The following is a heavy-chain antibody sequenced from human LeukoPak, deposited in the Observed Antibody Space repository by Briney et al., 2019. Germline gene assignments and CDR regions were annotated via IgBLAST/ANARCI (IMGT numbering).Heavy chain of an antibody. CDR2: FDPEDGET. D-gene: IGHD6-19*01. CDR1: GYTLTELF. J-gene: IGHJ6*03. CDR3: ATVRGEQWLSLQEIYYYYYYMDV. V-gene: IGHV1-24*01. Sequence: AASVKVSCKVSGYTLTELFMHWVRQAPGKGLEWMGGFDPEDGETYYAQKFRGGVTLPEDTSTDTAYMELSTLRSEDTAVYYCATVRGEQWLSLQEIYYYYYYMDVWGKGTTVTVSS.